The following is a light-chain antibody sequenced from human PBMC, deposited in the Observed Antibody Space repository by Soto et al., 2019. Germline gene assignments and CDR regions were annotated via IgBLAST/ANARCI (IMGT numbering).Light chain of an antibody. CDR1: SSDVGGYNY. Sequence: SALTQPASVSGSPGQSITISCTGTSSDVGGYNYVSWYQQHPGKAPKPMIYAVSNRPSGVSNRFSGSKSGNTASLTISGLQAEDEADYYCSSYTSSSTPYVFGTGTKLTVL. V-gene: IGLV2-14*01. J-gene: IGLJ1*01. CDR2: AVS. CDR3: SSYTSSSTPYV.